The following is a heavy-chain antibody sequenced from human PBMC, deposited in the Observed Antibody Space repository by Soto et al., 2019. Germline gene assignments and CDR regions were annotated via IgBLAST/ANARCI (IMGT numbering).Heavy chain of an antibody. CDR3: SAHRHIYCSSFPVS. D-gene: IGHD2-15*01. CDR1: GFTFSGST. V-gene: IGHV3-73*01. CDR2: IRSKVNNYAT. J-gene: IGHJ5*02. Sequence: AGGSLRLSCAASGFTFSGSTVIWVRQASGKGLEWVGRIRSKVNNYATEYAASVKGRVTISRDDSKNTAFLQMTGLKTEDTAVYYCSAHRHIYCSSFPVSLGQVTLVTVSS.